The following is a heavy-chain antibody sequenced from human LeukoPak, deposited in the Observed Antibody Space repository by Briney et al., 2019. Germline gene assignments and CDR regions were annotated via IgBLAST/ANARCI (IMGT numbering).Heavy chain of an antibody. J-gene: IGHJ4*02. CDR2: LYHSGST. CDR1: GYSISSGYY. CDR3: AIFPVLRYFD. V-gene: IGHV4-38-2*02. D-gene: IGHD3-9*01. Sequence: PSETLSLTCTVSGYSISSGYYWGWIRQPPGKGLEWIGSLYHSGSTYYNLSLKSRVTMSVDTSKNQFSLKLSSVTAADTAVYYCAIFPVLRYFDWGPGTLVTVSS.